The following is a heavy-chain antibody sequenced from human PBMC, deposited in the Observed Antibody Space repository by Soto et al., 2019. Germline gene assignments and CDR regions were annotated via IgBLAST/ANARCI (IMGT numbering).Heavy chain of an antibody. V-gene: IGHV3-23*01. D-gene: IGHD1-26*01. CDR1: GFPFSDHA. J-gene: IGHJ5*02. Sequence: EVQLLESGGGLVQPGGSLRLSCAASGFPFSDHAMHWVRQTPGKGLEWVSAITGSGDSTYYADSVKGRFTISRDNSKSTLYLQMMSLRAEDTAVYYCAKDLYVQPPSGWFDPWGQVTVVTVSS. CDR3: AKDLYVQPPSGWFDP. CDR2: ITGSGDST.